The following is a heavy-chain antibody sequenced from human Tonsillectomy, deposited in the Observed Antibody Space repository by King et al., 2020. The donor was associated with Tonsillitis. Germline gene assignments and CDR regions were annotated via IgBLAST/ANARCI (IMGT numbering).Heavy chain of an antibody. Sequence: VQLVESGGGLVQPGGSLRLSCAASGFHFSRFGMTWVRQAPGKGLKWVSSINGNGDTTYNADSVKGRFTISRDNSKNTVYLQMNSLVAEDTAIFYCVKGVGVWGPYGVDVWGQGTTVIVS. D-gene: IGHD7-27*01. CDR3: VKGVGVWGPYGVDV. CDR1: GFHFSRFG. J-gene: IGHJ6*02. V-gene: IGHV3-23*04. CDR2: INGNGDTT.